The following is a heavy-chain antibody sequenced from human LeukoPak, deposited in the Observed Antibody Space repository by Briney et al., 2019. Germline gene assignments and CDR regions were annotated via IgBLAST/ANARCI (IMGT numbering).Heavy chain of an antibody. Sequence: SETLSLTCAVYGGSFSGYYWSWIRQPPGKGLEWIGEINHSGSTNYNPSLKSRVTISVDTSKNQFSLKLSSVTAADTAVYYCARGHRGYSYGRYYYYYYMDVWGKGTTVTVSS. J-gene: IGHJ6*03. CDR2: INHSGST. CDR3: ARGHRGYSYGRYYYYYYMDV. D-gene: IGHD5-18*01. V-gene: IGHV4-34*01. CDR1: GGSFSGYY.